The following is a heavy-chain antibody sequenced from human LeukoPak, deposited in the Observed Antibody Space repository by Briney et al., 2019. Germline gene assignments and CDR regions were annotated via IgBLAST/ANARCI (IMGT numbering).Heavy chain of an antibody. V-gene: IGHV3-30-3*01. CDR2: ISYDGSIK. J-gene: IGHJ4*02. Sequence: GGSLRLSCAASGFTFSSYAMHWVRQAPGKGLEWVAVISYDGSIKYYADSVKGRFTTSRDNSKNMLYLQMNSLSAEDTAVYYCARGPGYSSGWYVLSVDYWGQGTLVTVSS. CDR3: ARGPGYSSGWYVLSVDY. CDR1: GFTFSSYA. D-gene: IGHD6-19*01.